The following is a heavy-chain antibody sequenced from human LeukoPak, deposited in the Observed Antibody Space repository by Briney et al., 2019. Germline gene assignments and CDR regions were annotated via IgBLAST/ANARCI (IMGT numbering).Heavy chain of an antibody. V-gene: IGHV1-18*01. CDR3: ARDSLLAAPYTDH. CDR1: GYTFTSYG. CDR2: ISDYSGNP. J-gene: IGHJ4*02. D-gene: IGHD3-10*01. Sequence: ASVKVSCKASGYTFTSYGISWVRQAPGQGLEWMGWISDYSGNPNYAQKFQGRVTMTADTFTSTAYMELMSLRSDDTAVYFCARDSLLAAPYTDHWGQGTLVTVSS.